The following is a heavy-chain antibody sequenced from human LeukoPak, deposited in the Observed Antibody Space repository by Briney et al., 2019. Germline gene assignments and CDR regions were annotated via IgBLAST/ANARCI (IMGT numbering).Heavy chain of an antibody. D-gene: IGHD3-16*01. CDR3: ARKTALGDAFDV. CDR2: IFYSGSA. J-gene: IGHJ3*01. Sequence: SETLSLTCIVSGASISGYYWNWIRQSPGKGLEWVGYIFYSGSANSSPSLKRRGTISVGTSKNQFSLSLSYLTDAETAVYYCARKTALGDAFDVWRQGTMVTVCS. CDR1: GASISGYY. V-gene: IGHV4-59*08.